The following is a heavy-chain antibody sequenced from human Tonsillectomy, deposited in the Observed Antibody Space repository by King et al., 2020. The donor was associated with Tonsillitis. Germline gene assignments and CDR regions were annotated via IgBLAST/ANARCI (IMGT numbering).Heavy chain of an antibody. CDR1: GGSISSYY. J-gene: IGHJ4*02. CDR2: IYYSGST. D-gene: IGHD3-22*01. Sequence: VQLQESGPGLVKPSETLSLTCTVSGGSISSYYWSWIRQPPGKGLEWIGYIYYSGSTNYNPSLKSRVTISVDTSKNQFSLKLSSVTAADTAVYYCARHRVAGYDSSGYYLPLWEYYFDYWGQGTLVTVSS. CDR3: ARHRVAGYDSSGYYLPLWEYYFDY. V-gene: IGHV4-59*08.